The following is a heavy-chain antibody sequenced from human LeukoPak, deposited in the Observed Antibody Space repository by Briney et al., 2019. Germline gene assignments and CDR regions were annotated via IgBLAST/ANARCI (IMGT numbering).Heavy chain of an antibody. CDR1: GFTFSSYD. V-gene: IGHV3-13*01. CDR3: ARGIFPRFGDSGSYHDAFDI. CDR2: IVTAGDT. D-gene: IGHD3-10*01. Sequence: GGSLRLSCAASGFTFSSYDMHWVRQATGKGLEWVSAIVTAGDTYYPSSVKGRFTISRENAKNSLYLQMNSLRAGDTAVYYCARGIFPRFGDSGSYHDAFDIWGQGTMVTVSS. J-gene: IGHJ3*02.